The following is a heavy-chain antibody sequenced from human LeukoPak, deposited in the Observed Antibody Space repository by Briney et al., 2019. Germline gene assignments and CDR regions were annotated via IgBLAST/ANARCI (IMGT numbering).Heavy chain of an antibody. CDR1: GYTFTSYD. CDR3: ATLWGGEPDAFDI. CDR2: MNPNSGNT. Sequence: GASVKVSCKASGYTFTSYDINWVRQATGQGLEWTGWMNPNSGNTGYAQKFQGRVTMTRNTSISTAYMELSSLRSEDTAVYYCATLWGGEPDAFDIWGQGTMVTVSS. D-gene: IGHD3-16*01. V-gene: IGHV1-8*01. J-gene: IGHJ3*02.